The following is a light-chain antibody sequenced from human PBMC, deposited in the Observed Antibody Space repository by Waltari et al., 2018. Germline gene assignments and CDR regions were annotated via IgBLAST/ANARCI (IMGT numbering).Light chain of an antibody. CDR1: HSVLGYFNNRDS. J-gene: IGKJ2*01. CDR3: QQYSGPPYN. V-gene: IGKV4-1*01. Sequence: DIMVTQSPDFLSVSLGERASINCTSSHSVLGYFNNRDSLSWYQQKPGQHPKLLIHWASTRESVFPHRFRGSGSGTPFTLTISSLQAEDAALSFCQQYSGPPYNFGQGTRLEIK. CDR2: WAS.